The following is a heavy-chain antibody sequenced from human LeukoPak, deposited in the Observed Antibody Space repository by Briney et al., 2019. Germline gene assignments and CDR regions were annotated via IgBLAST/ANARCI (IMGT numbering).Heavy chain of an antibody. CDR3: ARWYSSGWYSDY. CDR2: ISNNGGYT. V-gene: IGHV3-21*06. J-gene: IGHJ4*02. D-gene: IGHD6-19*01. CDR1: GFTFSSSA. Sequence: GGSLRLSCAASGFTFSSSAMSWVRQAPGKGLEWVSAISNNGGYTYYADSVRGRFTISRDNAKNTVYLQMNSLRAEDTAVYYCARWYSSGWYSDYWGQGTLVAVSS.